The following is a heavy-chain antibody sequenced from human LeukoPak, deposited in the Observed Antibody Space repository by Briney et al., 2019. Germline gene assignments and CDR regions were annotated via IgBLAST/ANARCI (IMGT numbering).Heavy chain of an antibody. CDR2: ISGGTT. Sequence: GGSLRLSCTASGFTFGDYLMSWFRQAPGKGLEWIGFISGGTTEYAASVKGGFTISRDDSTSIAYLQMNSLTTEDTAVYYCSRGSGWLSVYWGQGTLVTVSS. J-gene: IGHJ4*02. V-gene: IGHV3-49*03. CDR1: GFTFGDYL. CDR3: SRGSGWLSVY. D-gene: IGHD6-19*01.